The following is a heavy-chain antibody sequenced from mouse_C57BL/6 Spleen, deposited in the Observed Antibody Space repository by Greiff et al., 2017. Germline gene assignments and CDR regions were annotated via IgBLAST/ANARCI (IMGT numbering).Heavy chain of an antibody. V-gene: IGHV1-7*01. D-gene: IGHD4-1*02. J-gene: IGHJ4*01. Sequence: VQLQQSGAELAKPGASVKLSCKASGYTFTSYWMHWVKQRPGQGLEWIGYINPSSGYTKYNQKFKDKSTLTADKSSSTAYMQLSSLTYEDAAVDYCATNWDEGAMDYWGQGTSVTVSS. CDR3: ATNWDEGAMDY. CDR2: INPSSGYT. CDR1: GYTFTSYW.